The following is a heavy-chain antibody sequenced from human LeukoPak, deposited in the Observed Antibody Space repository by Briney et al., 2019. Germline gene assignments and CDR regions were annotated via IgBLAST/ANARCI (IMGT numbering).Heavy chain of an antibody. CDR3: AASLAAAGVCDY. Sequence: GGSLRLSCAASGFTFSSYSMNWVRQAPGKGLEWVSSISSSSSYIYYADSVKGRFTISRDNAKNSLYLQMNSLRAEDTAVYYCAASLAAAGVCDYWGQGTLATVSS. D-gene: IGHD6-13*01. CDR1: GFTFSSYS. V-gene: IGHV3-21*01. J-gene: IGHJ4*02. CDR2: ISSSSSYI.